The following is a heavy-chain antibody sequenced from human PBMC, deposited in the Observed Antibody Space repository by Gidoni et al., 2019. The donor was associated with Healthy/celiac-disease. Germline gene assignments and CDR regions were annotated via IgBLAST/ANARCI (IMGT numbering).Heavy chain of an antibody. Sequence: QVQLVEYGEGVVPPGRSLRLSCAASGFPCRSYAMHWVRPAPGKGLEWVAVIAYDGSNKYYADSVKGRFTISRDNSKNTLYLQMNSLRAEDTAVYYCAREDGIAVAGTDAFDIWGQGTMVTVSS. V-gene: IGHV3-30-3*01. D-gene: IGHD6-19*01. CDR2: IAYDGSNK. J-gene: IGHJ3*02. CDR3: AREDGIAVAGTDAFDI. CDR1: GFPCRSYA.